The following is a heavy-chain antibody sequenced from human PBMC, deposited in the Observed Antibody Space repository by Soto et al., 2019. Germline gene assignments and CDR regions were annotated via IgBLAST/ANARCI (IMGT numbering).Heavy chain of an antibody. CDR2: INADSGDT. D-gene: IGHD3-9*01. V-gene: IGHV1-2*02. J-gene: IGHJ1*01. CDR1: EHTSTIYY. CDR3: ATRDYDILTGYLHI. Sequence: QAHLVQSGAEVRKPGASVKVSCQALEHTSTIYYIHWVRQARGQGLEWMGWINADSGDTTYAEDFRGRVTFTRDTCTSTFHMELSRLRLDDTAMYFCATRDYDILTGYLHIWCQGTLITVSS.